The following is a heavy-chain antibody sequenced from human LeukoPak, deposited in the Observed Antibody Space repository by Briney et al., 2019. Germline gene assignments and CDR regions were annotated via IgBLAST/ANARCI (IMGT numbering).Heavy chain of an antibody. D-gene: IGHD5-18*01. Sequence: GGSLRLSCAASGFTFSSYEMNWVRQAPGKGLEWVSYISSSGSTIYYADSVKGRFTISRDNAKKSLYLQMNSLRAEDTAVYHCARANGYSYGWYFDYWGQGTLVTVSS. J-gene: IGHJ4*02. CDR3: ARANGYSYGWYFDY. CDR2: ISSSGSTI. V-gene: IGHV3-48*03. CDR1: GFTFSSYE.